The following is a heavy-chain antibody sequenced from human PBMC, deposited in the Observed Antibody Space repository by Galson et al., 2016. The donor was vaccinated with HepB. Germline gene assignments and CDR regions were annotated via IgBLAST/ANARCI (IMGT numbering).Heavy chain of an antibody. D-gene: IGHD6-19*01. J-gene: IGHJ4*02. CDR2: SYYSGST. CDR1: GGSVTSGTYH. Sequence: SETLSLTCSVSGGSVTSGTYHWSWIRQPPGKGLEWIGYSYYSGSTNYNPSLKSRVTISVDTSENQFSLKLSSVTAADTAVYYCARGHPVAGEDYWGQGTLVTVSS. V-gene: IGHV4-61*01. CDR3: ARGHPVAGEDY.